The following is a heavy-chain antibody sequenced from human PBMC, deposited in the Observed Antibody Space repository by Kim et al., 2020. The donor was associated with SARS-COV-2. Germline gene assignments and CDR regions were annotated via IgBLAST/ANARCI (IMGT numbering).Heavy chain of an antibody. CDR1: GFTFSIYS. CDR3: ARSLVGAPFDY. CDR2: IGGDTICI. J-gene: IGHJ4*02. Sequence: GGSLRLSCAASGFTFSIYSMSWVRQAPGKGPEWVSVIGGDTICIYYADSVKGRFTISRDNAKNSLYLEMNSLGADDTAVYSCARSLVGAPFDYWGQGTLVTVSS. D-gene: IGHD3-16*01. V-gene: IGHV3-21*01.